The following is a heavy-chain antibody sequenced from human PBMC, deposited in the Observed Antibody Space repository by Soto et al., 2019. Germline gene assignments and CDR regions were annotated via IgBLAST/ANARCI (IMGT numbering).Heavy chain of an antibody. CDR1: GGSISGAY. Sequence: SETLSLTCNVSGGSISGAYWSWIRQSPGKGLEWLGYVYYTGGTNYSPSLRSRVSISVDTSKNEFSLRLSSVTAADTAVYFCARRVAVPGANIDYWGQGTQVTAS. V-gene: IGHV4-59*01. J-gene: IGHJ4*02. CDR2: VYYTGGT. D-gene: IGHD6-19*01. CDR3: ARRVAVPGANIDY.